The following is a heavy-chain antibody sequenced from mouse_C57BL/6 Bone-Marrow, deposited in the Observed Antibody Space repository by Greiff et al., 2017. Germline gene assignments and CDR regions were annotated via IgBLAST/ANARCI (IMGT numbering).Heavy chain of an antibody. CDR3: ARPSLLWLRRACAY. CDR2: IYPGSGGP. J-gene: IGHJ3*01. D-gene: IGHD2-2*01. V-gene: IGHV1-55*01. CDR1: GYTFTSYW. Sequence: QVQLQQPGAELVKPGASVKMSCKASGYTFTSYWITWVKQRPGQGLEWIGDIYPGSGGPNYNEKFTSKATLPVDTSSSTAYMQLSSLTSEDSAVYYCARPSLLWLRRACAYWGQGTLVTVSA.